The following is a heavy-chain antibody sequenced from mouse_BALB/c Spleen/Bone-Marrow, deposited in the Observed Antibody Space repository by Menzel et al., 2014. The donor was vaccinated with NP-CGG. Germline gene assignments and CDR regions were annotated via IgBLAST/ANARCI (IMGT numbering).Heavy chain of an antibody. CDR1: GYSFTGYY. J-gene: IGHJ1*01. CDR3: ESRGEYFDV. V-gene: IGHV1-31*01. CDR2: IYPYNGVS. Sequence: EVQLVESGPELVKPGASVKISRKASGYSFTGYYMHWVKQSHGNSLDWIGYIYPYNGVSSYNQKFKGKATLTVDKSSSTAYMGLRSLTSDDSAVYYCESRGEYFDVWGAGTTVTVSS.